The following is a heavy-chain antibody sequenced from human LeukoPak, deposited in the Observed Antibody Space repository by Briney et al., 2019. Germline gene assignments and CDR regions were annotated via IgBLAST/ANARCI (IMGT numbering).Heavy chain of an antibody. D-gene: IGHD1-7*01. Sequence: GGSLRLSCAVCGLTFNIYGMHWVRRAPGEGLVWVIYVLSAGCYKYACSFKGRFPIFRDNFKNRLYLQMNSLRPGDTAVYYCAKGGGSTCPYAMDVWGQGTMVTVSS. V-gene: IGHV3-30*02. CDR2: VLSAGCYK. CDR1: GLTFNIYG. J-gene: IGHJ6*02. CDR3: AKGGGSTCPYAMDV.